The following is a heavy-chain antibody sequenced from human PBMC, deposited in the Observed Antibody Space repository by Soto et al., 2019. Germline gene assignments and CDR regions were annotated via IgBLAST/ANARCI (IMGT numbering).Heavy chain of an antibody. CDR1: GFTFSDYY. V-gene: IGHV3-11*01. J-gene: IGHJ3*02. D-gene: IGHD6-19*01. CDR3: AKWGYRSGWPRSGDAFDI. CDR2: ISSSGSTI. Sequence: GGSLRLSCAASGFTFSDYYMSWIRQAPGKGLEWVSYISSSGSTIYYADSVKGRFTISRDNAKNSLYLQMNSLRAEDTAVYYCAKWGYRSGWPRSGDAFDIWGQGTMVTVSS.